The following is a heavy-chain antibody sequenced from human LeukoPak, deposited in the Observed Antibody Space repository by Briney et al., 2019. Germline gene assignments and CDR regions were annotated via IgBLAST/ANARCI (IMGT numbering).Heavy chain of an antibody. J-gene: IGHJ4*02. V-gene: IGHV3-30*18. CDR3: AKVTDRAVFDY. CDR2: ISYDGGNK. CDR1: GFTFSSYG. D-gene: IGHD2-21*02. Sequence: PGGSLRLSCAASGFTFSSYGMHWVRQAPGKGMEWVAVISYDGGNKYYADSVKGRFTISRDNSKNTLYLQMNSLRAEDTAVYYCAKVTDRAVFDYWGQGTLVTVSS.